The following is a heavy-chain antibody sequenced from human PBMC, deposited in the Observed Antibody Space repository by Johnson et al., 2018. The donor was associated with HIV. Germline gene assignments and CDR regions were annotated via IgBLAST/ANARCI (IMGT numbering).Heavy chain of an antibody. Sequence: VQLVESGGGLVQPGRSLRLSCGASGFTFNDYWMSWVRQAPGKGLERVANIKQDGSEKYYVDAVKGRFTISRDNAKNSLYLQMNRLRAEDTAVYYCAKVGAGYSSSSWGQGTMVTVSS. CDR1: GFTFNDYW. V-gene: IGHV3-7*05. CDR3: AKVGAGYSSSS. CDR2: IKQDGSEK. D-gene: IGHD6-13*01. J-gene: IGHJ3*01.